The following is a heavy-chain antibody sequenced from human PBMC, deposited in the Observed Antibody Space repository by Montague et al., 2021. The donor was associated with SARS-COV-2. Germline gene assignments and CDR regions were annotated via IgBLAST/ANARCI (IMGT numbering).Heavy chain of an antibody. Sequence: SETLSLTCTVYGDSISSRYWAWIRQPPGKGLEWIGYLIPSWGSNYNSSLKSRVTISVDTSKNQFSLNLRSVTAADTAVYFCVRADRRDPDTPHVYYYKGMDLWGQGTTVTVSS. D-gene: IGHD2-15*01. J-gene: IGHJ6*02. CDR2: LIPSWGS. CDR3: VRADRRDPDTPHVYYYKGMDL. V-gene: IGHV4-59*01. CDR1: GDSISSRY.